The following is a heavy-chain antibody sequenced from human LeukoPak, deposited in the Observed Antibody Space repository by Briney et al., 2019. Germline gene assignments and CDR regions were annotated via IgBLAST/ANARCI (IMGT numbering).Heavy chain of an antibody. J-gene: IGHJ4*02. V-gene: IGHV3-7*01. D-gene: IGHD3-22*01. Sequence: GGSLRLSCAASGFTFSSSWMGWARQAPGKGLEWVANIKEDGSWKHYAVSVQGRFTISRDNSKNTLYLQMNSLRAEDTAVYYCAKGLSLHDYYDSSGYYTFDYWGQGTLVTVSS. CDR1: GFTFSSSW. CDR3: AKGLSLHDYYDSSGYYTFDY. CDR2: IKEDGSWK.